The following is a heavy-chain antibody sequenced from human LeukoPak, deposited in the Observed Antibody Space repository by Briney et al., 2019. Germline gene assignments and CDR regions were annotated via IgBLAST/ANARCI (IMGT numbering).Heavy chain of an antibody. CDR3: ARVSGRLERQSDLDY. V-gene: IGHV3-21*01. J-gene: IGHJ4*02. Sequence: GGSLRLSCAASGFTFASYSMNWVRQAPGKGLEWVSSISVDSTYIYNAGSVKGRFAITRDNAQPSLYLQMISLRADDTAVHYCARVSGRLERQSDLDYWGQGTLVIASS. D-gene: IGHD1-1*01. CDR1: GFTFASYS. CDR2: ISVDSTYI.